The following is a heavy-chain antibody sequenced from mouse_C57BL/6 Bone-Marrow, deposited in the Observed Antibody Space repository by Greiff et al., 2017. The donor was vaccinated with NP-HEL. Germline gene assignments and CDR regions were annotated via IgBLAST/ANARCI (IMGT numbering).Heavy chain of an antibody. CDR1: GYTFTSYG. J-gene: IGHJ2*01. V-gene: IGHV1-81*01. D-gene: IGHD2-4*01. CDR2: IYPRSGNT. Sequence: VKLQESGAELARPGASVKLSCKASGYTFTSYGISWVKQRTGQGLEWIGEIYPRSGNTYYNEKFKGKATLTADKSSSTAYMELRSLTSEDSAVYFCASYDYDDYFDYWGQGTTLTVSS. CDR3: ASYDYDDYFDY.